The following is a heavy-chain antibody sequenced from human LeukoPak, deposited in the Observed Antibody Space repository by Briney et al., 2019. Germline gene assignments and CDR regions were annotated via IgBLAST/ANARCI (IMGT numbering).Heavy chain of an antibody. CDR3: ARDVAPRGYDGFDI. Sequence: GGSLRLSCAASGFTFSTYWMTWVRQAPGKGLEWVANIKQDGSEKFYVDSVKGRFTISRDNAKNSLYLQMNSLGAEDTAVYYCARDVAPRGYDGFDIWGQGTMVTVSS. CDR1: GFTFSTYW. V-gene: IGHV3-7*01. D-gene: IGHD2-21*01. CDR2: IKQDGSEK. J-gene: IGHJ3*02.